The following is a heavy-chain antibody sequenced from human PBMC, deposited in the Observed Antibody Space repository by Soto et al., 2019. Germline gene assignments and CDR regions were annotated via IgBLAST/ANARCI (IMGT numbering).Heavy chain of an antibody. CDR2: ISHDGRNK. J-gene: IGHJ3*01. Sequence: QVQLVESGGGVVQPGKSVRLSCAASGFIFSNYAMHWVRQAPGKGLEWVADISHDGRNKYHADSVGGRLTISRDNSKITRDPQMDSLTAEDTALYYFAKVPDKILGLSVAHDAFAFWGQGTTVTVSS. CDR1: GFIFSNYA. D-gene: IGHD2-2*01. V-gene: IGHV3-30*18. CDR3: AKVPDKILGLSVAHDAFAF.